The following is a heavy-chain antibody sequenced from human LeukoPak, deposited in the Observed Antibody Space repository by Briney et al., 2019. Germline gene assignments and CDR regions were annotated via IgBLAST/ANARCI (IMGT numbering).Heavy chain of an antibody. D-gene: IGHD3-22*01. CDR2: IYYSGRT. Sequence: SETLSLTCTVSGGSISSSSYYWGWIRQPPGKGLEWIGTIYYSGRTYYNPSLKSRVTISVDTSKNQFSLKLSSVTAADTAVYYCARQGYYYDSSGYSWYFDLWGRGTLVTVSS. CDR1: GGSISSSSYY. V-gene: IGHV4-39*01. J-gene: IGHJ2*01. CDR3: ARQGYYYDSSGYSWYFDL.